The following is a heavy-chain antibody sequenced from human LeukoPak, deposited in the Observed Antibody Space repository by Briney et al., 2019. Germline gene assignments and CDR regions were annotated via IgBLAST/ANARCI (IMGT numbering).Heavy chain of an antibody. CDR1: GGSVSSGSYY. D-gene: IGHD3-16*01. Sequence: SETLSLTCTVSGGSVSSGSYYWGWIRQPPGKGLEWIGNIYYSGSTYYNPSLKSRVTISVETSKNQFSLKLSSVTAADTAVYYCARETSQKGAHYMDVWGKGTTVTISS. CDR2: IYYSGST. J-gene: IGHJ6*03. CDR3: ARETSQKGAHYMDV. V-gene: IGHV4-39*07.